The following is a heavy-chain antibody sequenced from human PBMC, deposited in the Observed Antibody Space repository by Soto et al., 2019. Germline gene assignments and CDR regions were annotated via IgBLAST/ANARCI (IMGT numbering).Heavy chain of an antibody. V-gene: IGHV1-3*01. Sequence: ASVKVSCKASGYTFTSYAMHWVRQAPGQRLEWMGWINAGNGNTKYSQKFQGRVTITRDTSASTAYMELSSLRSEDTAVYYCARNAGTRNYYYYYMDVWGKGTTVTVSS. D-gene: IGHD1-7*01. CDR3: ARNAGTRNYYYYYMDV. CDR1: GYTFTSYA. CDR2: INAGNGNT. J-gene: IGHJ6*03.